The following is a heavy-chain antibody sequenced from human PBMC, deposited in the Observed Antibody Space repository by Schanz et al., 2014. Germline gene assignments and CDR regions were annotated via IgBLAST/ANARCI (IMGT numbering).Heavy chain of an antibody. CDR2: ISYDGINK. V-gene: IGHV3-30*19. CDR1: GFTFSSYG. Sequence: QVQLVESGGGVVQPGRSLRLSCATSGFTFSSYGMHWVRQAPGKGLEWVAVISYDGINKYYADSVKGRFTISRGNSKNTLYLEMNSLRPDDTALYFCAKDPHKDYGGKPQAFDIWGQGTMVTVSS. CDR3: AKDPHKDYGGKPQAFDI. J-gene: IGHJ3*02. D-gene: IGHD4-17*01.